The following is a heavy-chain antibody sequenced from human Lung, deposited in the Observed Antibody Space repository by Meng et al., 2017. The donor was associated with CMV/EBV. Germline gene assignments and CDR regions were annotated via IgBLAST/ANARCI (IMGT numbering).Heavy chain of an antibody. CDR1: GYDSPSYG. V-gene: IGHV1-8*01. J-gene: IGHJ5*02. CDR2: LNPNSGNT. Sequence: NVPCKHSGYDSPSYGIDWVRQATGQGLEWMGWLNPNSGNTDYAQKYQHRVTMTRNTSISTAYMELSSLGSEGTAVYYCGLIIIDRFDPWGQGTLVTVSS. CDR3: GLIIIDRFDP. D-gene: IGHD2/OR15-2a*01.